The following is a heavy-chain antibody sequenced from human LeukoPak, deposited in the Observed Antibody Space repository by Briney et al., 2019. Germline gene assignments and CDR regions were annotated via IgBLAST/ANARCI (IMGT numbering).Heavy chain of an antibody. CDR3: GTRGYSEYYFDY. D-gene: IGHD3-22*01. CDR1: GITFSSYN. Sequence: GGSLRLSCAASGITFSSYNMNWVRQAPGKGLEWVSSISSSSSYIYYADSVEGRFTISRDNAKNSLYLQMNSLRAEDTAVYYCGTRGYSEYYFDYWGQGTLVTVSS. CDR2: ISSSSSYI. J-gene: IGHJ4*02. V-gene: IGHV3-21*01.